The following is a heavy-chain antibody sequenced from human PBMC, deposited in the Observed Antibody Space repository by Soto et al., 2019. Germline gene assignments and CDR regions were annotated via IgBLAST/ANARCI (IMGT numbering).Heavy chain of an antibody. CDR3: VRYRDSSSGWFAP. Sequence: SQTLSLTCAISGDSVSSYSAAWNWIRQSPSGGLEWLGRTYYRSRFFSDYAESVKSRIIINPDTSKNQLSLHSKAAAPDDTSFYSSVRYRDSSSGWFAPWAPGAHVAVAS. CDR2: TYYRSRFFS. J-gene: IGHJ5*02. D-gene: IGHD3-22*01. CDR1: GDSVSSYSAA. V-gene: IGHV6-1*01.